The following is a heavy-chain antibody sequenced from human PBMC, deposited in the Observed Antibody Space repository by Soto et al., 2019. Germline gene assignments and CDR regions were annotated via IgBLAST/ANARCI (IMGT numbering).Heavy chain of an antibody. CDR1: GGSFSGYY. CDR3: ARGGYVRYFDY. V-gene: IGHV4-34*01. Sequence: PSETLSLTCAIYGGSFSGYYWSWIRQPPGKGLEWIGEINHSGSTNYNPSLKSRVTISVDTSKNQFSLKLSSVTAADTAVYYCARGGYVRYFDYWGQDTLVTVSS. CDR2: INHSGST. D-gene: IGHD5-18*01. J-gene: IGHJ4*02.